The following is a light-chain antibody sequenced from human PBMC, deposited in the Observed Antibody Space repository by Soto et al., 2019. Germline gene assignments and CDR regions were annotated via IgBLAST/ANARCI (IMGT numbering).Light chain of an antibody. CDR2: AAS. CDR1: QSVSVNS. CDR3: QQYGGSPFT. V-gene: IGKV3-20*01. J-gene: IGKJ3*01. Sequence: EIVLTQSPGTLSLSPGERSTLSCMASQSVSVNSLAWYQQKGGQAPRLLIYAASTRATGVTDRFSGTGSGTDFALTISRLETDDSAVYYCQQYGGSPFTFGPGTKVDIK.